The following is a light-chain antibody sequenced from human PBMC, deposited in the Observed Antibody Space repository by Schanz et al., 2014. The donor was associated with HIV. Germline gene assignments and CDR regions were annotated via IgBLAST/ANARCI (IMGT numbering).Light chain of an antibody. V-gene: IGLV2-14*02. CDR3: SSHTTTGANV. CDR2: EGS. CDR1: SGDVGSYNL. Sequence: QSALTQPASVSGSPGQSVTISCTGTSGDVGSYNLVSWYQQHPGKAPKLMIYEGSKRPSGVSNRFSGSKSGNTASLTISGLLAEDEADYYCSSHTTTGANVFGTGTKLTVL. J-gene: IGLJ1*01.